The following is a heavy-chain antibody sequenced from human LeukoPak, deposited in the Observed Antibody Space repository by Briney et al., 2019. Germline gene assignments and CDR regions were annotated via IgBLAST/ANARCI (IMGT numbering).Heavy chain of an antibody. CDR1: GGSISSGTYY. Sequence: SETLSLTCTVSGGSISSGTYYWSWIRQPAGKGLEWIGRIYTSGSTNYNPSLKSRVTISLDTSKNQFSLKLSSVTAADTAMFYCARGLGPGNWFDPWGQGTLVTVSS. CDR3: ARGLGPGNWFDP. V-gene: IGHV4-61*02. CDR2: IYTSGST. D-gene: IGHD3-10*01. J-gene: IGHJ5*02.